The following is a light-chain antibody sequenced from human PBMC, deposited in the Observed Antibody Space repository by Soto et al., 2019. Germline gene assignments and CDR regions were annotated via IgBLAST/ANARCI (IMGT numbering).Light chain of an antibody. J-gene: IGKJ4*01. CDR3: QKYNSAPPLT. CDR2: AAS. V-gene: IGKV1-27*01. Sequence: DIQMTQSPSSLSASAGDRATLSCRASQGISNYLAWYQQKPGKAPKLLIYAASTLPSGVPSRFSGSGSGTDFTLTISSLQPEDVATYYCQKYNSAPPLTFGGGTKVEIK. CDR1: QGISNY.